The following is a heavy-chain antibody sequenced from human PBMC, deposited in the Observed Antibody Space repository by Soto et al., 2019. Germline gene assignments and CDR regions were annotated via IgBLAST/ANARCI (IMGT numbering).Heavy chain of an antibody. CDR2: IIPILGIA. CDR1: GGTFSSYT. Sequence: QVQLVQSGAEVKKPGSSVKVSCKASGGTFSSYTISWVRQAPGQGLEWMGRIIPILGIANYAQKFQGRVTITADKSTSTAYMELSSLRSEDTAVYYCATYCSGRSCYSSLDYWGQGTLVTVSS. D-gene: IGHD2-15*01. CDR3: ATYCSGRSCYSSLDY. V-gene: IGHV1-69*02. J-gene: IGHJ4*02.